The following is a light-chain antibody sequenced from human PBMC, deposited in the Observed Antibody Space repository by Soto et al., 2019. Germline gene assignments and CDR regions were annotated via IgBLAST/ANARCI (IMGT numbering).Light chain of an antibody. CDR1: SSDVGGYNF. CDR3: SSYAGSSIPVA. J-gene: IGLJ2*01. V-gene: IGLV2-8*01. CDR2: DVT. Sequence: QSALTQPPSASGSPGQSVTISCTGASSDVGGYNFVSWYQHHPGKAPRLMIYDVTQRPSGVPDRFSGSKSGITASLTVSGLQVDDEAYYYCSSYAGSSIPVAFGGGTKLTVL.